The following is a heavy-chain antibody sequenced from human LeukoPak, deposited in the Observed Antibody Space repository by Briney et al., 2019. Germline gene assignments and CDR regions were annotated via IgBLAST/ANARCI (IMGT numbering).Heavy chain of an antibody. D-gene: IGHD3-22*01. Sequence: SVKVSCKASGYTFTSYYMHWVRQAPGQGLEWMGGIIPILGTSNYAQSFQGRLTITADESSGTAYMALSSLRSEDTAIYYCATTRDYYDNSGYTLLQDWGQGTLVTVSS. CDR3: ATTRDYYDNSGYTLLQD. V-gene: IGHV1-69*13. J-gene: IGHJ1*01. CDR2: IIPILGTS. CDR1: GYTFTSYY.